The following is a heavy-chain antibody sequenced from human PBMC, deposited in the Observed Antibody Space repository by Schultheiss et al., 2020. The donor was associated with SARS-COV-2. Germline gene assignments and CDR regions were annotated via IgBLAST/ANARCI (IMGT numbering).Heavy chain of an antibody. CDR3: ASDMVRGVILS. D-gene: IGHD3-10*01. Sequence: GGSLRLSCAASGFTLSSYWMHWVRQAPGKGLVWVSRINSDGNSTSYADSVKGRFTVSRDNAKNTLYLQMNSLRAEDTAVYYCASDMVRGVILSWGQGTLVTVSS. CDR1: GFTLSSYW. CDR2: INSDGNST. J-gene: IGHJ4*02. V-gene: IGHV3-74*01.